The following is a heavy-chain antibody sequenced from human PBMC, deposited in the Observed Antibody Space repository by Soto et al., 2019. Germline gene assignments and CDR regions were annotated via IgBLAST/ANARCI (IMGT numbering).Heavy chain of an antibody. D-gene: IGHD3-10*01. CDR1: GFSFHTYA. CDR3: AKDLRDSGFFDY. CDR2: LSGSGGST. J-gene: IGHJ4*02. V-gene: IGHV3-23*01. Sequence: VQLLESGGGLVQPGGSLRLSCAASGFSFHTYAMGWVRQAPGKGLEWVSSLSGSGGSTNYADSVKGRFTISRDNSKDTLYLQMNNLRAEDTAMYYCAKDLRDSGFFDYWGLGTLVTVSS.